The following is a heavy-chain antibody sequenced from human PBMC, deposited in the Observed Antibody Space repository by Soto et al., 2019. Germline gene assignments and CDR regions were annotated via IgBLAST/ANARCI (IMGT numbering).Heavy chain of an antibody. Sequence: GGSLRLSCAASGFTFSSYAMSWVRQAPGKGLEWVANIKQSGGETYYVDSVKGRFTISRDNSKNTLYLQMNSLRAEDTAVYYCAKDAAMTTVFDYWGQGTLVTVSS. CDR3: AKDAAMTTVFDY. CDR1: GFTFSSYA. V-gene: IGHV3-7*03. CDR2: IKQSGGET. J-gene: IGHJ4*02. D-gene: IGHD4-17*01.